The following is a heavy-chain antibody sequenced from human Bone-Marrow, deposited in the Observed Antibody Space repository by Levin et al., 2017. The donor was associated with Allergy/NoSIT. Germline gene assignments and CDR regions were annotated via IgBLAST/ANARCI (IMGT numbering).Heavy chain of an antibody. D-gene: IGHD2-2*01. V-gene: IGHV3-30-3*01. CDR3: AREIHQPKFDY. J-gene: IGHJ4*02. Sequence: GGSLRLSCAASGFTFSSYAMHWVRQAPGKGLEWVAVISYDGSNKYYADSVKGRFTISRDNSKNTLYLQMNSLRAEDTAVYYCAREIHQPKFDYWGQGTLVTVSS. CDR1: GFTFSSYA. CDR2: ISYDGSNK.